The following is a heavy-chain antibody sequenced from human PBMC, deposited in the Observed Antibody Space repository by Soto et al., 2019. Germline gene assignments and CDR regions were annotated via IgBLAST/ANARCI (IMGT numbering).Heavy chain of an antibody. CDR1: GFTFSSYE. CDR2: ISSSGSTI. D-gene: IGHD2-15*01. V-gene: IGHV3-48*03. J-gene: IGHJ3*02. CDR3: ARVRGDCSGGSCSDAFDI. Sequence: GGSLRLSCAASGFTFSSYEMNWVRQAPGKGLEWVSYISSSGSTIYYADSVKGRFTISRDNAKNSLYLQMNSLRAEDTAVYYCARVRGDCSGGSCSDAFDIWGQRTMVTVSS.